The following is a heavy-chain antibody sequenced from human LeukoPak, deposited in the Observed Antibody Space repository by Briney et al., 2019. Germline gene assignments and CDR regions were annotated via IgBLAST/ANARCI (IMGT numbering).Heavy chain of an antibody. D-gene: IGHD5-24*01. V-gene: IGHV3-7*01. Sequence: QAGGSLRLSCAASGFTFSSYWMSWVRQAPGKGLEWVANIKQDGSEKHYVDSVEGRFTISRDNAKNSLYLQMNSLRAEDTAVYYCARDQKGDGYNYAYYYYYMDVWGKGTTVTVSS. CDR3: ARDQKGDGYNYAYYYYYMDV. CDR1: GFTFSSYW. J-gene: IGHJ6*03. CDR2: IKQDGSEK.